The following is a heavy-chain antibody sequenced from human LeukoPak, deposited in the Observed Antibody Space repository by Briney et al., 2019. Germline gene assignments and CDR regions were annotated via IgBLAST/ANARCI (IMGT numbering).Heavy chain of an antibody. D-gene: IGHD5-12*01. CDR1: GFTFSTFP. V-gene: IGHV3-23*01. Sequence: GGSLRLSCAASGFTFSTFPMSWVRQAPGKGLDWVSTLSGSGTNTYYADSVKGRFTISRDNSENTLYLQMNSLRADDTAVYYCAKETDIVATPFDYWGQGTLVTVSS. CDR2: LSGSGTNT. CDR3: AKETDIVATPFDY. J-gene: IGHJ4*02.